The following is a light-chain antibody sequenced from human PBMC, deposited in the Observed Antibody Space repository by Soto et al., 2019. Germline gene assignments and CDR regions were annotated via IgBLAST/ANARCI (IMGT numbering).Light chain of an antibody. CDR1: QSVSSN. CDR3: QHYTNWPPWT. V-gene: IGKV3-15*01. J-gene: IGKJ1*01. CDR2: GAS. Sequence: ETVMTQSPATLAVSPGEGATFPCRPSQSVSSNLAWYQQKPCQAPRLLIYGASIRATGIPARFSGSVSGTEFTLTIRTLQSEDFAIYYCQHYTNWPPWTGCPGTKGDIK.